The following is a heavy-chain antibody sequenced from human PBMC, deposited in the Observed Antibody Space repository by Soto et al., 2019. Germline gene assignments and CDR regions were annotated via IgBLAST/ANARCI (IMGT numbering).Heavy chain of an antibody. CDR3: ARRMAHYYYGMDV. CDR1: GYTFTGCY. J-gene: IGHJ6*02. V-gene: IGHV1-2*04. Sequence: ASVKVSCKASGYTFTGCYMHWVRQAPGQGLEWMGWINPNSGGTNYAQKFQGWVTMTRDTSISTAYMELSRLRSDDTAVYYCARRMAHYYYGMDVWGQGTTVTVSS. D-gene: IGHD2-15*01. CDR2: INPNSGGT.